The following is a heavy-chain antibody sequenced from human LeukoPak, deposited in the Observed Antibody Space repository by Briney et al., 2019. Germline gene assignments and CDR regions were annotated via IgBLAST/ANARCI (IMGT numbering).Heavy chain of an antibody. CDR1: GGSISSYY. V-gene: IGHV4-59*01. CDR3: ARDYGDQPDWYFDL. CDR2: IYYTGST. D-gene: IGHD4-17*01. Sequence: KSSETLSLTCTVSGGSISSYYWSWIRQPPGKGLEWIGYIYYTGSTNYNPSLKSRVTISIDTSKNQFSLKLSSVTAADTAVYYCARDYGDQPDWYFDLWGRGTLVTVSS. J-gene: IGHJ2*01.